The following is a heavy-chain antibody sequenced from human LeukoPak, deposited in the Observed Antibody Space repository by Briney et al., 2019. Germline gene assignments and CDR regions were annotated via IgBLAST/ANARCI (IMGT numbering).Heavy chain of an antibody. CDR1: GVSISGDY. CDR2: IYFTGNT. CDR3: ARVGYCSGGRCYYPFDF. D-gene: IGHD2-15*01. V-gene: IGHV4-59*08. Sequence: SETLSLTCTVSGVSISGDYWSWIRQPPGKGLEWIGYIYFTGNTDHNPSLKSRVTLSMDTSKNQFSLKLTSVTAADTAVYYCARVGYCSGGRCYYPFDFWGQGTLVTVSS. J-gene: IGHJ4*02.